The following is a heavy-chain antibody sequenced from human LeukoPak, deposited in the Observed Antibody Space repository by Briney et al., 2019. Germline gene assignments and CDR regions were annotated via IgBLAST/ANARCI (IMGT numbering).Heavy chain of an antibody. J-gene: IGHJ3*02. D-gene: IGHD2-2*01. Sequence: TSETLSLTCTVSGGSISSYYWSWIRQPPGKGLEWIGYIYYSGSTNYNPSLKSRVTISVDTSKNQFSLKLSSVTTADTAVYYCARGPPDCSSTSCYAFDAFDIWGQGTMVTVSS. CDR1: GGSISSYY. V-gene: IGHV4-59*01. CDR2: IYYSGST. CDR3: ARGPPDCSSTSCYAFDAFDI.